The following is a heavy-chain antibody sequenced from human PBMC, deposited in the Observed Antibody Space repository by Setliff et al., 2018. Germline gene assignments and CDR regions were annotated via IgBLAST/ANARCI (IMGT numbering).Heavy chain of an antibody. Sequence: GGSLRLSCAASGFTFSSYSMNWVRQAPGKGLEWVSYISSSSSTRYYGDSVKGRFTISRDNAKNSLYLQMNSLRAEDTAVYYCAGRGYSYDDAFDIWGQGTMVTVSS. CDR3: AGRGYSYDDAFDI. V-gene: IGHV3-48*01. CDR2: ISSSSSTR. D-gene: IGHD5-18*01. J-gene: IGHJ3*02. CDR1: GFTFSSYS.